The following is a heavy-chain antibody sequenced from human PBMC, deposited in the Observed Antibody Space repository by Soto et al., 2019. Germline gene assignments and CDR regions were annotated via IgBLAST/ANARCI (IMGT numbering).Heavy chain of an antibody. CDR3: AKDGQRTLSYYYGIDV. Sequence: QVQLVESGGGVVQPGRSLRLSCAASRFTFSNYGMHWVRQAPGKGLEWVAVISSDGSNESYEDSVKGRFTISRDNFKNTLYLQMNSLRAVDTAVYYCAKDGQRTLSYYYGIDVWGQGTTVTVSS. V-gene: IGHV3-30*18. CDR1: RFTFSNYG. D-gene: IGHD6-25*01. CDR2: ISSDGSNE. J-gene: IGHJ6*02.